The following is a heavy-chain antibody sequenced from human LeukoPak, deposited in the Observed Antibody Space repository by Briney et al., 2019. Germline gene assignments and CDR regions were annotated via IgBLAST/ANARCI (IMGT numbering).Heavy chain of an antibody. CDR3: ATASAAYGGYNFDY. V-gene: IGHV1-2*02. CDR2: INPKSGGT. D-gene: IGHD4-17*01. Sequence: ASVKVSCKDSEYTFIGYYIHWVRQAPGQGPEWMGWINPKSGGTNYAQRFQGRVTMTTDTSITTVYMELSRLTSDDTAVYYCATASAAYGGYNFDYWGQGTLVTVSS. J-gene: IGHJ4*02. CDR1: EYTFIGYY.